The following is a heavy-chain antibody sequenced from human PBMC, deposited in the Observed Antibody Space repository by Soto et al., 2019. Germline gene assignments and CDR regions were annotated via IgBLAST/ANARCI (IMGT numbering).Heavy chain of an antibody. J-gene: IGHJ5*02. V-gene: IGHV1-18*04. CDR2: ISTYNGNT. CDR1: GYSFTDYG. CDR3: ARGPTPIDGDSDKNNWSAP. D-gene: IGHD4-17*01. Sequence: QVQLVQSGAEVKTPGASVKISCKTSGYSFTDYGINWVRQAPGQGLEWMGWISTYNGNTNYAQKLQGRVTMTTDTSTNTAYMELRSLRSDDAAVYYCARGPTPIDGDSDKNNWSAPWGQGTLVTVSS.